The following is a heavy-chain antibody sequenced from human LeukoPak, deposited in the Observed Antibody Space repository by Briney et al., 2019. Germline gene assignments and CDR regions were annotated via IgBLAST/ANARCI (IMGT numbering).Heavy chain of an antibody. CDR3: AKSPYIASHIDFDY. J-gene: IGHJ4*02. CDR1: GFTFDDYA. V-gene: IGHV3-9*01. D-gene: IGHD3-16*01. CDR2: ISWNSGSI. Sequence: GGSLRLSCAASGFTFDDYAMHWVRQAPGKGLEWVSGISWNSGSIGYADSVKGRFTISRDNAKNSLYLQMNSLRAEDTAVYYCAKSPYIASHIDFDYWGQGTLVTVSS.